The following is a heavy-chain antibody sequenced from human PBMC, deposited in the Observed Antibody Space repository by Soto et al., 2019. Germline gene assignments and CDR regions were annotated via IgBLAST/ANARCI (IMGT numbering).Heavy chain of an antibody. J-gene: IGHJ4*02. D-gene: IGHD1-1*01. CDR2: SNNSGYI. V-gene: IGHV4-4*02. CDR1: GCSFSSCNL. Sequence: SESLSLSCAVSGCSFSSCNLWWGVRPPPGRVLEGIAVSNNSGYINYTPSLKSRVTISGDKPKNQFSLKLSSVTAADTALYYCARDGGVTGTTVDYRGQGTLVTVSS. CDR3: ARDGGVTGTTVDY.